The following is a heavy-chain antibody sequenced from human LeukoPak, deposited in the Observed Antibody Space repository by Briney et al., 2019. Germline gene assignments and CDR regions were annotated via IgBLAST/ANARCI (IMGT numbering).Heavy chain of an antibody. CDR1: GFTFSSYW. D-gene: IGHD6-19*01. Sequence: PGGSLRLSCAVSGFTFSSYWMSWVRQAPGKGLEWVAQRKEDGSEKFYVDSVKGRFTISRDNAKNSLFLQMNNPRAEDTAVYYCARDNGWNYLVYWGQGALVTVSS. CDR2: RKEDGSEK. CDR3: ARDNGWNYLVY. J-gene: IGHJ4*02. V-gene: IGHV3-7*01.